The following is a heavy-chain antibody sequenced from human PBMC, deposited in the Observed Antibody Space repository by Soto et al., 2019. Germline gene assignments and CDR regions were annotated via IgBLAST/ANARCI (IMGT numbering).Heavy chain of an antibody. V-gene: IGHV1-2*04. CDR3: AREIGVRGVSYYYYGMDV. CDR2: INPNSGGT. D-gene: IGHD3-10*01. CDR1: GYTFTGYY. J-gene: IGHJ6*02. Sequence: ASVKVSCKASGYTFTGYYMHWLRQSPGQGLEWMGWINPNSGGTNYAQKFQGWVTMTRDTSISTAYMELSRLRSDDTAVYYCAREIGVRGVSYYYYGMDVWGQGTTVTVSS.